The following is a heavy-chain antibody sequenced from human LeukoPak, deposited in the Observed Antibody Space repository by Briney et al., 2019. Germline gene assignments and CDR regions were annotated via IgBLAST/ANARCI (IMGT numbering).Heavy chain of an antibody. CDR2: INHSGST. CDR3: ARHFSTIFGVVAGWYYFDY. V-gene: IGHV4-34*01. D-gene: IGHD3-3*01. Sequence: SETLSLTCAVYGGSFSGYYWSWIRQPPGKGLEWIGEINHSGSTNYNPSLKSRVTISVDTSKNQFSLKLSSVTAADTAVYYCARHFSTIFGVVAGWYYFDYWGQGTLVTVSS. J-gene: IGHJ4*02. CDR1: GGSFSGYY.